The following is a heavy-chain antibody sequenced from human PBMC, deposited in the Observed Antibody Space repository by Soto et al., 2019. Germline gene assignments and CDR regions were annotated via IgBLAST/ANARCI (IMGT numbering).Heavy chain of an antibody. V-gene: IGHV4-34*01. D-gene: IGHD6-19*01. Sequence: PSETLSLTCAVYGGSFSGYYWSWIRQPPGKGLEWIGEINHSGSTNYNPSLKSRVTISVDTSKNQFSLKLSSVTAADTAVYYCARGTQWLVIFDYWGQGTLVTVSS. CDR1: GGSFSGYY. CDR3: ARGTQWLVIFDY. CDR2: INHSGST. J-gene: IGHJ4*02.